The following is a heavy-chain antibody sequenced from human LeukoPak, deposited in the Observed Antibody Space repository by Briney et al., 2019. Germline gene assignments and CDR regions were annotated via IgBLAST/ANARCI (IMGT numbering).Heavy chain of an antibody. CDR2: IYPGDSDT. V-gene: IGHV5-51*01. J-gene: IGHJ4*02. Sequence: GEALQISCKGSGYSFTSYWIGWGRRMPGKGLEWRGIIYPGDSDTRYSPSFQGQVTISADKSISTAYPQWSSLKASDTAMYYCARSMDGYKPYFDYWGQGTLVTVSS. D-gene: IGHD5-24*01. CDR1: GYSFTSYW. CDR3: ARSMDGYKPYFDY.